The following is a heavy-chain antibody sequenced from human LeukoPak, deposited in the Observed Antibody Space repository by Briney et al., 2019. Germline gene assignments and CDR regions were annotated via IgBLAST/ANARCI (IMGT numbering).Heavy chain of an antibody. V-gene: IGHV5-51*01. Sequence: GGSLKISGKAPDYSSTTYWFGRLRQMPGKGLEWMGIFILSDSDTRHSPSFQGQVTLSANKSINTAYLQYSRLKTSDTAMDYCAKLTARIAVTGYTLGMDVWGQGTTVTVSS. D-gene: IGHD3-9*01. J-gene: IGHJ6*02. CDR1: DYSSTTYW. CDR2: FILSDSDT. CDR3: AKLTARIAVTGYTLGMDV.